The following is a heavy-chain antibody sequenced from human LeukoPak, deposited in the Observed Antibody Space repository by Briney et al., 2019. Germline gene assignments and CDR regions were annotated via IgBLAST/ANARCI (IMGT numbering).Heavy chain of an antibody. CDR2: ISWNSGSI. CDR3: AKDYQGSGWYTWFDY. Sequence: PGRSLRLSCAASGFTFDDYAMHWVRQAPGKGLEWVSGISWNSGSIGYADSVKGRFTISRDNAKNSLYLQMNSLRAEDTALYYCAKDYQGSGWYTWFDYWGQGTLVTVSS. D-gene: IGHD6-19*01. V-gene: IGHV3-9*01. CDR1: GFTFDDYA. J-gene: IGHJ4*02.